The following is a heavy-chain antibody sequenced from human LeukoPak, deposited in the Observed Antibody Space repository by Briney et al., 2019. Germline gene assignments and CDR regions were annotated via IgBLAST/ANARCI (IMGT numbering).Heavy chain of an antibody. CDR2: IYSGGST. D-gene: IGHD7-27*01. V-gene: IGHV3-66*01. J-gene: IGHJ4*02. Sequence: TGGSLRLSCAASGFTVSSNYMSWVRQAPGKGLEWVSVIYSGGSTYYADSVKGRFTISRNNSKNTLYLQMNSLRAEDTAVYYCARDQTGNFDYWGQGTLVTVSS. CDR1: GFTVSSNY. CDR3: ARDQTGNFDY.